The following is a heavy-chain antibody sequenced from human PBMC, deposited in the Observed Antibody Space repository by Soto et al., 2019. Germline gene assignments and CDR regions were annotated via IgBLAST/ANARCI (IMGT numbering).Heavy chain of an antibody. J-gene: IGHJ6*02. Sequence: QVQVVESGGGVVQPGRSLTLSCAASGFTFSSHGMHWVRQAPGQGLEWVALVWYDGRNKDYADLVKGRFTITRDNSKNTLYLQMKRLRDEATAVYYCVRAAGYSGNDYVYYYGMDVWGQGTTVTVSS. CDR3: VRAAGYSGNDYVYYYGMDV. V-gene: IGHV3-33*01. CDR1: GFTFSSHG. D-gene: IGHD5-12*01. CDR2: VWYDGRNK.